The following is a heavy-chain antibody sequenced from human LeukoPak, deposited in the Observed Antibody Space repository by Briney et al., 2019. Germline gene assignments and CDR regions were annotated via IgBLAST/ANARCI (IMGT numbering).Heavy chain of an antibody. CDR3: ARDLFEGRTVTYSTQYYYYYMDV. CDR1: GGSISSYY. CDR2: IYTSGST. J-gene: IGHJ6*03. V-gene: IGHV4-4*07. D-gene: IGHD4-17*01. Sequence: SETLSLTCTVSGGSISSYYWSWIRQPAGKGLEWVGRIYTSGSTNYNPSLKSRVTMSVDTSKNQFSLKLSSVTAADTAVYYCARDLFEGRTVTYSTQYYYYYMDVWGKGTTVTVSS.